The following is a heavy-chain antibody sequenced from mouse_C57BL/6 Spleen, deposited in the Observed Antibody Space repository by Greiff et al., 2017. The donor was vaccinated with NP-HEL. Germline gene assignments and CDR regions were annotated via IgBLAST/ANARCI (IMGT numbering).Heavy chain of an antibody. V-gene: IGHV1-22*01. CDR3: SSGYGAMDY. D-gene: IGHD3-2*02. J-gene: IGHJ4*01. CDR1: GYTFTDYN. CDR2: INPNNGGT. Sequence: VQLQQSGPELVKPGASVKMSCKASGYTFTDYNMHWVKQSHGKSLEWIGYINPNNGGTSYNQKFKGKATLTVNKSSSTAYMELRSLTSEDSAVYYCSSGYGAMDYWGQGTSVTVSS.